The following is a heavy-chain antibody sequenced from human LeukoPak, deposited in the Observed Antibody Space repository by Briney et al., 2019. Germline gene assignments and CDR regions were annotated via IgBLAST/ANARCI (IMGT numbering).Heavy chain of an antibody. CDR3: ARDQSPIVVVPAAVPPLGPMGFDY. V-gene: IGHV3-30-3*01. J-gene: IGHJ4*02. Sequence: GGSLRLSCAASGFTFSSYAMHWVRQAPGKGLEWVAVKSYDGSNKYYADSVKGRFTISRDNSKNTLYLQMNSLRAEDTAVYYCARDQSPIVVVPAAVPPLGPMGFDYWGQGTLVTVSS. CDR2: KSYDGSNK. CDR1: GFTFSSYA. D-gene: IGHD2-2*01.